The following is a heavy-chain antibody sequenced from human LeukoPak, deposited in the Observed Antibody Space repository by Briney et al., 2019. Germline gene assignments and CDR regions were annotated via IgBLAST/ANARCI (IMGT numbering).Heavy chain of an antibody. CDR3: ARDVIDGYYFDY. CDR1: GGSISSSSYY. J-gene: IGHJ4*02. CDR2: IYYSGST. Sequence: SETLSLTCAVSGGSISSSSYYWGWIRQPPGKGLEWIGSIYYSGSTYYNPSLKSRVTISVDTSKNQFSLKLSSVTAADTAVYYCARDVIDGYYFDYWGQGTLVTVSS. V-gene: IGHV4-39*07. D-gene: IGHD3-16*02.